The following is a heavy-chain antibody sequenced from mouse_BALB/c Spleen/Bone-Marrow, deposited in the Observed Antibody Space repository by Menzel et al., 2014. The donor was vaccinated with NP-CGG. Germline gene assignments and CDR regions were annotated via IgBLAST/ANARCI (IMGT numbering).Heavy chain of an antibody. CDR1: GYTFTGYW. V-gene: IGHV1S81*02. D-gene: IGHD1-1*01. Sequence: VQLQESGAELVKPGASVKLSCKASGYTFTGYWMHWVKQRPGQGLEWIGEINPSNGRTNYNEKFKSMATLTVDKSSSTAYMQLSNPTSEDSAVFYCARLIYGSSYIVDFWGQGTSVTVSS. J-gene: IGHJ4*01. CDR2: INPSNGRT. CDR3: ARLIYGSSYIVDF.